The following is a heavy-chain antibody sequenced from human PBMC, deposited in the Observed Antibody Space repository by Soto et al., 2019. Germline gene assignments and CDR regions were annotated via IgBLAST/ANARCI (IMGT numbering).Heavy chain of an antibody. V-gene: IGHV3-48*02. CDR2: ISSSSSTI. J-gene: IGHJ4*02. CDR3: ATLYDYVWGSYRYTDDYFDY. D-gene: IGHD3-16*02. Sequence: EVQLVESGGGLVQPGGSLRLSCAASGFTFSSYSMNWVRQAPGKGLEWVSYISSSSSTIYYADSVKGRFTISRDNAKKSLYLQMNSLRDEDTAVYYCATLYDYVWGSYRYTDDYFDYWGQGTLVTVSS. CDR1: GFTFSSYS.